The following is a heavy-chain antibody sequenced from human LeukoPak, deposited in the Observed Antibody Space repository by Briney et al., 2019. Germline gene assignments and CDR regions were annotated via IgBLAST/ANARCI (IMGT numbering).Heavy chain of an antibody. Sequence: PGRSLRLSCAASGFTFSSYGMHWVRQAPGKGLEWVAVMSYDGSNKYYADSVKGRFTISRDNSKNTLYLQMNSLRAEDTAVYYCARDWYYFDYWGQGTLVTVSS. CDR3: ARDWYYFDY. CDR2: MSYDGSNK. CDR1: GFTFSSYG. V-gene: IGHV3-30*03. J-gene: IGHJ4*02.